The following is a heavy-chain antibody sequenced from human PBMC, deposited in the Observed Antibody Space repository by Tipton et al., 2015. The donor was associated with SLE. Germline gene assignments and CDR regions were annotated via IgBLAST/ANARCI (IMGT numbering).Heavy chain of an antibody. CDR1: GDSISGSTYY. D-gene: IGHD3-16*01. J-gene: IGHJ5*02. CDR2: ISYGGRN. V-gene: IGHV4-39*07. Sequence: TLSLTCIVSGDSISGSTYYWGWIRQPPGKGLEWIGSISYGGRNYYNPSLKSRVTISEDTSKNQFSLKLSSVTAADTAVYYCARVQAYEGFDPWGQGTLVTVSS. CDR3: ARVQAYEGFDP.